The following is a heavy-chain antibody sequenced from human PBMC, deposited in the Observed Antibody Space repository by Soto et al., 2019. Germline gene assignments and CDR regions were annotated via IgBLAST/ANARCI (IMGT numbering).Heavy chain of an antibody. CDR2: IYYSGST. CDR3: ARDADYGGSRGGMYV. V-gene: IGHV4-31*03. D-gene: IGHD4-17*01. CDR1: GGSLNNADYF. Sequence: QVHLEESGPGLVKPSETLSLICSVSGGSLNNADYFWSWIRHHPENGLEWIGYIYYSGSTRYNPSFKTRATLSIDTSKNQFSLRLNPVTVADTAVYFCARDADYGGSRGGMYVWGRGTTVTVSS. J-gene: IGHJ6*02.